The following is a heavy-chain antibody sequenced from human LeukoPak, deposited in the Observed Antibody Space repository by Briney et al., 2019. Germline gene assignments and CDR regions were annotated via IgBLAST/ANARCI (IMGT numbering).Heavy chain of an antibody. Sequence: PGGSLRLSCAASGFTFSSYSMNWVRQAPGKGLEWVSYISSSSSTIYYADSVKGRFTISRDNAKNSLHLQMNSLRAEDTAVYYCARDEENFWSGSDLDYWGQGTLVTVSS. J-gene: IGHJ4*02. D-gene: IGHD3-3*01. CDR1: GFTFSSYS. CDR3: ARDEENFWSGSDLDY. V-gene: IGHV3-48*01. CDR2: ISSSSSTI.